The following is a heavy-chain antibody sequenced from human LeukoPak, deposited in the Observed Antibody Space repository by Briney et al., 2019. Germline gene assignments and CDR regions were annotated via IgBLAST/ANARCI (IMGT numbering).Heavy chain of an antibody. J-gene: IGHJ4*02. D-gene: IGHD2-2*01. Sequence: ASVKVSCKASGYTFTSYYMHWVRQAPGQGLEWMGIINPSGGSTSYAQKFQGRVTMTRDTSTSTVYMELSSLRSEDTAVYYCARDQWVVVPAATGFQARNPDYWGQGTLVTVSS. CDR2: INPSGGST. CDR1: GYTFTSYY. CDR3: ARDQWVVVPAATGFQARNPDY. V-gene: IGHV1-46*03.